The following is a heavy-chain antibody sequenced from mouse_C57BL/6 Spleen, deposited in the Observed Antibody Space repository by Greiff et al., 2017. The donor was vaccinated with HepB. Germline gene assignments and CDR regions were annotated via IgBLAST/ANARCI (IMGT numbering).Heavy chain of an antibody. V-gene: IGHV1-80*01. CDR1: GYAFSSYW. CDR2: IYPGDGDT. D-gene: IGHD1-1*01. J-gene: IGHJ4*01. Sequence: QVQLQQSGAELVKPGASVKISCKASGYAFSSYWMNWVKQRPGKGLEWIGQIYPGDGDTNYNGKFKGKATLTADKSSSTAYMQLSSLTSEDSAVYLCARSGDYGSRRAVDYWGQGTSVTVSS. CDR3: ARSGDYGSRRAVDY.